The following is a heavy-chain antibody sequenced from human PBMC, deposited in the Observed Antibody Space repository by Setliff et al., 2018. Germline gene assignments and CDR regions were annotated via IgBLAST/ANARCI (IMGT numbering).Heavy chain of an antibody. CDR3: ATKAVAGT. CDR2: INEDGSHK. V-gene: IGHV3-7*01. CDR1: GFTFSSYW. D-gene: IGHD6-19*01. Sequence: LRLSCAASGFTFSSYWMSWVRQTPGKGLERLANINEDGSHKWYVDSVKGRFTISRDNAKNSLYLQMNSLRAEDTAVYYCATKAVAGTGGQGTLVTVSS. J-gene: IGHJ4*02.